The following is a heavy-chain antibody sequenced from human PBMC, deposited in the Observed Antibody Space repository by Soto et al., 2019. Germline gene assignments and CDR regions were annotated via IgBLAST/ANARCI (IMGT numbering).Heavy chain of an antibody. Sequence: SVKVSCKASGGTFSSYAISWVRQAPGQGLEWMGGIIPIFGTANYAQKFQGRVTITADESTSTAYMELSSLRAGDTAAYYCARLQMLGVTTGGHLDYWGQGTLVTVSS. CDR2: IIPIFGTA. D-gene: IGHD1-26*01. J-gene: IGHJ4*02. V-gene: IGHV1-69*13. CDR1: GGTFSSYA. CDR3: ARLQMLGVTTGGHLDY.